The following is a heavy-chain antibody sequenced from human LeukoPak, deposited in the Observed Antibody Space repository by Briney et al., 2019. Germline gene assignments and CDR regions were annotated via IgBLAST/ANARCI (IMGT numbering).Heavy chain of an antibody. D-gene: IGHD2-15*01. CDR1: GFTFSSYA. CDR3: AKVESPHIVGGVVVVFDY. Sequence: PGGSLRLSCAASGFTFSSYAMTWVRQAPGKGLEWVSAISGSDGRTYYADSVRGRFTISRDNSKNTLFLQMNSLKAEDTAVYYGAKVESPHIVGGVVVVFDYWGQGALVTVP. J-gene: IGHJ4*02. V-gene: IGHV3-23*01. CDR2: ISGSDGRT.